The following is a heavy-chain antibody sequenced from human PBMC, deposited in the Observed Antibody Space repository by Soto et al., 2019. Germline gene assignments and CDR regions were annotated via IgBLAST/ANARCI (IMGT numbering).Heavy chain of an antibody. V-gene: IGHV1-69*12. D-gene: IGHD5-12*01. CDR2: IIPIFGTA. CDR3: ARGNHRGLQLWYFDL. Sequence: QVQLVQSGAEVKKPGSSVTVSCKASGGTFSSYTISWVRQAPGQGLEWMGGIIPIFGTANYAQKFQGRVTITADESTSTAYMELSSLRSEDTAVYYCARGNHRGLQLWYFDLWGRGPLVTVSS. J-gene: IGHJ2*01. CDR1: GGTFSSYT.